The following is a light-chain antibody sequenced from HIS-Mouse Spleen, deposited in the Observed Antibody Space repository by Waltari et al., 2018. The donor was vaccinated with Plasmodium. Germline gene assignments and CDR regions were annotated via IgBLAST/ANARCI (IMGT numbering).Light chain of an antibody. CDR2: QDS. CDR3: QAWDSSTVV. CDR1: NLGAKY. V-gene: IGLV3-1*01. J-gene: IGLJ2*01. Sequence: SYKLPQPPSVSVSPGQQATTPCSGDNLGAKYACWYQQKPGQSPVLVIYQDSKRPSGIPERFSGSNSGNTATLTISGTQAMDEADYYCQAWDSSTVVFGGGTKLTVL.